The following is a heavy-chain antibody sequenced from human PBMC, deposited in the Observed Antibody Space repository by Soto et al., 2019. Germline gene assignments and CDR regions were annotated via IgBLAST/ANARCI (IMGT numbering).Heavy chain of an antibody. Sequence: QITLKESGPTLVKPTQTLTLTCTFSGFSLTSRPVGVGWVRQPPGKALEWLAFIYWDDDKRYSPSLRSTLTVTKDASQNPVVLTLTNMDPVDTATYYCAHRRNYDGSWNEGVFDYWGQGILVTVSS. D-gene: IGHD3-16*01. V-gene: IGHV2-5*02. J-gene: IGHJ4*02. CDR1: GFSLTSRPVG. CDR2: IYWDDDK. CDR3: AHRRNYDGSWNEGVFDY.